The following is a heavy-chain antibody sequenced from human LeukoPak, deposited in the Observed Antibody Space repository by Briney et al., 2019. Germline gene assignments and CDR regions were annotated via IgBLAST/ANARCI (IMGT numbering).Heavy chain of an antibody. D-gene: IGHD4-17*01. V-gene: IGHV3-48*01. Sequence: GGSLRLSCAASGFTFSSHSMNWVRQAPGKGLEWVSYISSSSSTIYYADSVKGRFTISRDNAKNSLYLQMNSLRAEDTAVYYCARVRRSSTGARYFDLWGRGTLVTVSS. CDR2: ISSSSSTI. CDR3: ARVRRSSTGARYFDL. CDR1: GFTFSSHS. J-gene: IGHJ2*01.